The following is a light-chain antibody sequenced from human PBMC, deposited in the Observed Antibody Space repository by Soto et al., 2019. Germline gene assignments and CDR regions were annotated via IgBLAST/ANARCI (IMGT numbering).Light chain of an antibody. CDR1: QSVSSY. CDR3: QQRSNWPPYT. CDR2: DAS. Sequence: EIVLTQSPATLSLSPGERATLSCRASQSVSSYLAWYQQKPGQAPRLLIYDASNRATGIPARFRGSGSGPDFTHTSSSLGPEDFAVYYCQQRSNWPPYTFGQGNKLDIK. V-gene: IGKV3-11*01. J-gene: IGKJ2*01.